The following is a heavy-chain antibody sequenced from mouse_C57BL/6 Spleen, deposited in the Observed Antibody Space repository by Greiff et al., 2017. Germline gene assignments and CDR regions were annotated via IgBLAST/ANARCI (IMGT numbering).Heavy chain of an antibody. Sequence: QVQLQQPGAELVRPGSSVKLSCKASGYTFTSYWMHWVKQRPIQGLEWIGNIDPSDSETHYNQKFKDKATLTVDKSSSTAYMQLSSLTSEDSAVYYCAREATTVVFDYWGQGTTLTVSS. D-gene: IGHD1-1*01. CDR1: GYTFTSYW. J-gene: IGHJ2*01. CDR3: AREATTVVFDY. V-gene: IGHV1-52*01. CDR2: IDPSDSET.